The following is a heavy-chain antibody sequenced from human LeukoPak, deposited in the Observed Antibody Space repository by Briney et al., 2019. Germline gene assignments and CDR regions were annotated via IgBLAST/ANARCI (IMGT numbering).Heavy chain of an antibody. CDR1: GGSMRSYY. CDR3: ARMGNPATVTADY. Sequence: SETLSLTCTVSGGSMRSYYWSWIRQPPGKGLEWIGYIYYSGSTIYNPSLKSRVTISVDTSKNQSSLKLNSVTAADTAVYYCARMGNPATVTADYWGQGTLVTVSS. D-gene: IGHD4-17*01. J-gene: IGHJ4*02. CDR2: IYYSGST. V-gene: IGHV4-59*08.